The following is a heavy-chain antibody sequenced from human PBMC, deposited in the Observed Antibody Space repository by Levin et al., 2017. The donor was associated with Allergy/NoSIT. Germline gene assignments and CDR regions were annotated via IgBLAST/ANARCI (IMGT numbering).Heavy chain of an antibody. J-gene: IGHJ4*02. D-gene: IGHD4-11*01. CDR1: GDSISSGDYS. V-gene: IGHV4-30-2*01. Sequence: SETLSLTCAVSGDSISSGDYSWSWIRQPPGKGLEWIGYIFHTGSSYYNPSLKSRVTMSIDRSQNQFSLKLSSVTAADTAVYYCARTDYSDYVFDYWGQGTLVTVSS. CDR2: IFHTGSS. CDR3: ARTDYSDYVFDY.